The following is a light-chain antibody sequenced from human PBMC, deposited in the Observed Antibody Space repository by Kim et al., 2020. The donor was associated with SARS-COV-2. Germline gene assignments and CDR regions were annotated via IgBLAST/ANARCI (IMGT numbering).Light chain of an antibody. Sequence: IAMTQSPATLSVSPGDRVTLSCRASQSVDRDVARYQQKPGQPPRLLIYDASTRATGVADRFRGSGSGTEFTLTISSLQSEDLAVYYCQHYHKWPPWTFGRGTKVDIK. CDR2: DAS. V-gene: IGKV3-15*01. CDR1: QSVDRD. J-gene: IGKJ1*01. CDR3: QHYHKWPPWT.